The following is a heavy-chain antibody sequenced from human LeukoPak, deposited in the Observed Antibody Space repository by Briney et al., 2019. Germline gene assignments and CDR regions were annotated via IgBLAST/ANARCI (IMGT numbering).Heavy chain of an antibody. CDR1: GGSISSGNYY. Sequence: NPSETLSLTCTVSGGSISSGNYYYSWIRQPAGKGLEWLGRIYTSGTTDYNPSLKSRVTISVDTSKNQFSLKLSSVTAADTAVYFCARDSTDYVWGSYRFNWFDPWGQGTLVTVSS. CDR2: IYTSGTT. CDR3: ARDSTDYVWGSYRFNWFDP. D-gene: IGHD3-16*02. V-gene: IGHV4-61*02. J-gene: IGHJ5*02.